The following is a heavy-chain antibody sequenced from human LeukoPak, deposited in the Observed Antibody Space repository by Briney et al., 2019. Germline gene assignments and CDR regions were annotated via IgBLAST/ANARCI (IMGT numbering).Heavy chain of an antibody. CDR1: GDSVSSKNGA. CDR2: TYYRSKWYN. Sequence: SQTLSLTCVVSGDSVSSKNGAWNWIRQSPSRGLEWLGRTYYRSKWYNDYAESMEGRMTIGKDTSKTQYSLHLNSVTPDDTAVYYCARDFGTTGWHTFDYWGQGTLVTVSS. CDR3: ARDFGTTGWHTFDY. V-gene: IGHV6-1*01. D-gene: IGHD6-19*01. J-gene: IGHJ4*02.